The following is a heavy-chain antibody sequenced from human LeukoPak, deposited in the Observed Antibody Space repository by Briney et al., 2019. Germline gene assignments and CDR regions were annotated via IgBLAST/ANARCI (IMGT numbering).Heavy chain of an antibody. J-gene: IGHJ4*02. V-gene: IGHV7-4-1*02. CDR1: GYXFTVYY. Sequence: KVXCKASGYXFTVYYMHWVRQAPGQGLEWMGWINTNTGNPTYAQGFTGRFVFSLDTSVSTAYLQISSLKAEDTAVYYCAREGYSSGFDYWGQGTLVTVSS. D-gene: IGHD5-18*01. CDR3: AREGYSSGFDY. CDR2: INTNTGNP.